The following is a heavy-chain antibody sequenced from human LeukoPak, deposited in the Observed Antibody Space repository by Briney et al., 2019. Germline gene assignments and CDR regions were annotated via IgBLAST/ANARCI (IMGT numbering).Heavy chain of an antibody. V-gene: IGHV1-8*01. D-gene: IGHD2-15*01. CDR2: MNPNSGNT. CDR3: ARAGYCSGGSCYRVYYFDY. CDR1: GYTFTSYD. J-gene: IGHJ4*02. Sequence: ASVKVSCKASGYTFTSYDINWVRQAPGQGLEWMGWMNPNSGNTGYAQKFQGRVTMTRNTSISTAYMELSSLRSEDTAVYYCARAGYCSGGSCYRVYYFDYWGQGTLVTVSS.